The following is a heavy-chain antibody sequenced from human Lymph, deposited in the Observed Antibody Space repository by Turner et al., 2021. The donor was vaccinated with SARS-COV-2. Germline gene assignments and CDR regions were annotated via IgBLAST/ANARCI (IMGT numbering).Heavy chain of an antibody. CDR2: IVGGSGNT. Sequence: QIQLLQSGPEVQKPGTSGKVSCNASGFTFSSSAVPWVRQARGQWLEWIGWIVGGSGNTNYEQKVKERVTTTRNMSTSKVYLIMSSVRSEYTAVCYCAAQYCSGGTCSDGFDIWGQGTMVTVSS. CDR1: GFTFSSSA. J-gene: IGHJ3*02. CDR3: AAQYCSGGTCSDGFDI. D-gene: IGHD2-15*01. V-gene: IGHV1-58*01.